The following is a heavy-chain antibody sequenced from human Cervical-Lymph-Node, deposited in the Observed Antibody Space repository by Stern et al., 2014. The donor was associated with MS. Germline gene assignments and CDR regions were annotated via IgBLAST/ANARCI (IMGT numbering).Heavy chain of an antibody. D-gene: IGHD3-22*01. Sequence: VQLEESGGGVVQPGGSLRLSCAASGFPFSNYGMHWVRQAPGKGLEWLAVISHDGSRQYSAGSVRGRFTISRDNSKNTLSLQMNSLRAEDTAVYYCRGTYYFDTSDYFDYWGQGTLVTVSS. CDR2: ISHDGSRQ. CDR3: RGTYYFDTSDYFDY. J-gene: IGHJ4*02. CDR1: GFPFSNYG. V-gene: IGHV3-30*03.